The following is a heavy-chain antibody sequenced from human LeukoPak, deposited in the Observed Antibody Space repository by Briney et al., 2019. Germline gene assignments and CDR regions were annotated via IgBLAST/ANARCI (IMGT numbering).Heavy chain of an antibody. D-gene: IGHD5-12*01. V-gene: IGHV4-38-2*02. J-gene: IGHJ5*02. CDR2: IFHTGRT. CDR3: ARDGGYPTTDEGFDP. Sequence: SETLSLTCKVSGYSIGRDYYWAWLRQPPGKALEWIGSIFHTGRTVYNPSYESRLTISMDTSKNEFFLRLNSVTAADTAVYFCARDGGYPTTDEGFDPWGLGTLVTVSS. CDR1: GYSIGRDYY.